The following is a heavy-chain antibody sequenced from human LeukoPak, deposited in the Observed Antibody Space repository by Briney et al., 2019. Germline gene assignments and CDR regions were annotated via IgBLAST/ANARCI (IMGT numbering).Heavy chain of an antibody. CDR3: TRDEDEELIRDY. Sequence: GGSLRLSCAASGFIFSRYTTNWVRQAPGKGLEWVSSISSTSTYIYYADSVKGRFTISRDNAKKSLYLQMNSLRADDTAVYYCTRDEDEELIRDYWGQGTLVTVSS. CDR1: GFIFSRYT. CDR2: ISSTSTYI. V-gene: IGHV3-21*01. J-gene: IGHJ4*02. D-gene: IGHD2-15*01.